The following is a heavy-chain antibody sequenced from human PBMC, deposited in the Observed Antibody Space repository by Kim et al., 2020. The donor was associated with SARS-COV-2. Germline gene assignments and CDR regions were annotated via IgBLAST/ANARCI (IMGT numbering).Heavy chain of an antibody. J-gene: IGHJ4*02. CDR2: ISWNSGSI. CDR1: GFTFDDYA. Sequence: GGSLRLSCAASGFTFDDYAMHWVRQAPGKGLEWVSGISWNSGSIGYADSVKGRFTISRDNAKNSLYLQMNSLRAEDTALYYCAKGLQLWSWFDYWGQGTLVTVSS. V-gene: IGHV3-9*01. CDR3: AKGLQLWSWFDY. D-gene: IGHD5-18*01.